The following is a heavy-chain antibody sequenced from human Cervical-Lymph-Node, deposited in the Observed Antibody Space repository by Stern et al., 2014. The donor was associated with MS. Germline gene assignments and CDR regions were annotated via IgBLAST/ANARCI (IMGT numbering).Heavy chain of an antibody. CDR3: ARISLGSGIDY. CDR1: ENTFTGYY. D-gene: IGHD1-26*01. Sequence: VQLVESGAEVKKPGASVKVTCKTSENTFTGYYIHWVRQAPGQGLEWMGWINPNSGATYYAQMLQDSVSVTSDTSNSLAYMELDRLTSGDTAVYYCARISLGSGIDYWGQGSLVTVSS. J-gene: IGHJ4*02. CDR2: INPNSGAT. V-gene: IGHV1-2*02.